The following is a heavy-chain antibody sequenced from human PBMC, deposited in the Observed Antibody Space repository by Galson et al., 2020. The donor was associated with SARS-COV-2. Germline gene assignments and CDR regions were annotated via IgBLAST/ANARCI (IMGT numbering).Heavy chain of an antibody. D-gene: IGHD3-10*01. CDR1: GYSFTSHW. V-gene: IGHV5-51*01. Sequence: GKSLKLSCKGSGYSFTSHWIAWVRQMPGKGLEWMGIIYPGDSDTRYSPSFEGQVTISADKSISTAYLQWSSLKASDTAMYYCARRHYFDWYFDLWGRGTRVSVSS. J-gene: IGHJ2*01. CDR3: ARRHYFDWYFDL. CDR2: IYPGDSDT.